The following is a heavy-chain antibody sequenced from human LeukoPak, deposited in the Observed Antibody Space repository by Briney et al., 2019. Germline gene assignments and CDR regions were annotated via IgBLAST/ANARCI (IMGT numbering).Heavy chain of an antibody. J-gene: IGHJ4*02. CDR1: GYTFTSYA. CDR2: INAGNGNT. V-gene: IGHV1-3*03. CDR3: ARSSPAGLTSFDY. Sequence: ASVKVSCKASGYTFTSYAMHWVRQAPGQRLEWMGWINAGNGNTKYSQEFQGRVTITRDTSAGTAYMELSSLRSEDMAVYYCARSSPAGLTSFDYWGQGTLVTVSS.